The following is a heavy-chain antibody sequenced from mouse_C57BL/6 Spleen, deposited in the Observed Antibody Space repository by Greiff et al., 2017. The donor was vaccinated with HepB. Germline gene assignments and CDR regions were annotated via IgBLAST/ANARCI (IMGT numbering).Heavy chain of an antibody. CDR2: IDPETGGT. V-gene: IGHV1-15*01. Sequence: VQLQQSGAELVRPGASVTLSCKASGYTFTDYEMHWVKQTPVHGLEWIGAIDPETGGTAYNQKFKGKAILTADKSSSAAYMELRSLTYEDSAVYYCTIYTITTVVGYFDYWGQGTTLTVSS. D-gene: IGHD1-1*01. CDR1: GYTFTDYE. J-gene: IGHJ2*01. CDR3: TIYTITTVVGYFDY.